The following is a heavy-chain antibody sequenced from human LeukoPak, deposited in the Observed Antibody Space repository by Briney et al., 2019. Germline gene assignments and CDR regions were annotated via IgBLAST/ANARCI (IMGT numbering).Heavy chain of an antibody. CDR1: AFTFDDYA. D-gene: IGHD3-10*01. CDR3: AKGRLWFGELDAFDI. J-gene: IGHJ3*02. CDR2: ISVNSASI. Sequence: GGSLTLSCAPSAFTFDDYAIHWGRQAPGKCLEWVAGISVNSASIGYADSVKGRFTISRGNDKNTLYLEMNSLRAEDTALYYCAKGRLWFGELDAFDIWGQGTMVTVSS. V-gene: IGHV3-9*01.